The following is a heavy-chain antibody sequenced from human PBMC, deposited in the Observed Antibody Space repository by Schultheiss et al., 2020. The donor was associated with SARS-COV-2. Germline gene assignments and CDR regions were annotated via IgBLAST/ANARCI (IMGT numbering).Heavy chain of an antibody. CDR2: ISGSGGST. J-gene: IGHJ4*02. CDR3: AKSGGLRFLEWLSYYFDY. Sequence: GGSLRLSCAASGFTFSSYSMNWVRQAPGKGLEWVSAISGSGGSTYYADSVKGRFTISRDNAKNSLYLQMNSLRAEDTAVYYCAKSGGLRFLEWLSYYFDYWGQGTLVTVSS. D-gene: IGHD3-3*01. V-gene: IGHV3-23*01. CDR1: GFTFSSYS.